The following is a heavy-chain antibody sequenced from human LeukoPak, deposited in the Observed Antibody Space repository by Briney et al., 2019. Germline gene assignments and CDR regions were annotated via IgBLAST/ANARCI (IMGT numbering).Heavy chain of an antibody. D-gene: IGHD6-13*01. CDR3: ARERSGIAAAGSD. Sequence: SVTVSFKASGGTFISYAISWVRQAPGQGLEWMGRIIPILGIANYAQKFQGRVTITADKSTSTAYMELSSLRSEDTAVYYCARERSGIAAAGSDWGQGTLVTVSS. J-gene: IGHJ4*02. CDR2: IIPILGIA. CDR1: GGTFISYA. V-gene: IGHV1-69*04.